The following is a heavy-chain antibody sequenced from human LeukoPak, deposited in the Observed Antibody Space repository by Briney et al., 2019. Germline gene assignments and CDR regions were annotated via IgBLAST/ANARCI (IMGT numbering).Heavy chain of an antibody. Sequence: SQTLSLTCAISGDSVSSNSAAWNWIRQSPSRGLEWLGRTYYRSKWYNDYALSVKSRITINPDTSKNQFSLQLNSVAPEDTAVYYCARQIVVVPAAMVMGWFDPWGQGTLSPSPQ. D-gene: IGHD2-2*01. CDR3: ARQIVVVPAAMVMGWFDP. CDR2: TYYRSKWYN. V-gene: IGHV6-1*01. J-gene: IGHJ5*02. CDR1: GDSVSSNSAA.